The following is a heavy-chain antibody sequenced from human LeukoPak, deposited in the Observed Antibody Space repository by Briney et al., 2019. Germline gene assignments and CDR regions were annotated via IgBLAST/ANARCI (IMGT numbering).Heavy chain of an antibody. J-gene: IGHJ3*02. V-gene: IGHV3-23*01. CDR2: ISGSGSTT. D-gene: IGHD2-8*02. CDR3: AHYSTGVNYGGLAFDI. Sequence: GGSLRLSCAVSGVTFSSYHMTWVRQGPGKGLKWASAISGSGSTTYYADPVKGRFTISRDNSKNTLYLQMNRLSAEDTAVYYCAHYSTGVNYGGLAFDIWGQGTMVTVSS. CDR1: GVTFSSYH.